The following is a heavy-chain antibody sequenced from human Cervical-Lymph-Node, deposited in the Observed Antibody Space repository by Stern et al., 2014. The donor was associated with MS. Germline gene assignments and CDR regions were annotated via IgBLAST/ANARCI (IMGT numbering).Heavy chain of an antibody. Sequence: VQLVESGGGLIQPGGSLRLSCAASGFTVSSNYMSWVRQAPGKGLEWVSVIYSGGSTYYADSVKGRFTISRDKSKNTLYLQMNSLRAEDTAVYYCARDGVGAPYYYYYGMDVWGQGTTVTVSS. CDR3: ARDGVGAPYYYYYGMDV. CDR2: IYSGGST. J-gene: IGHJ6*02. CDR1: GFTVSSNY. V-gene: IGHV3-53*01. D-gene: IGHD1-26*01.